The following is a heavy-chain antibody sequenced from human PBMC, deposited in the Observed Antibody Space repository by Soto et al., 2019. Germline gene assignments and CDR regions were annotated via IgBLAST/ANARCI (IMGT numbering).Heavy chain of an antibody. D-gene: IGHD4-17*01. CDR1: GYTLTELS. V-gene: IGHV1-24*01. J-gene: IGHJ4*02. Sequence: AASVKVSCKVSGYTLTELSMHWVRQAPGKGLEWMGGFDPEDGETIYAQKFQGRVTMTEDTSTDTAYMELSSLRSEDTAVYYCATSAGLRKPYYFDYWGQGTLVTVSS. CDR2: FDPEDGET. CDR3: ATSAGLRKPYYFDY.